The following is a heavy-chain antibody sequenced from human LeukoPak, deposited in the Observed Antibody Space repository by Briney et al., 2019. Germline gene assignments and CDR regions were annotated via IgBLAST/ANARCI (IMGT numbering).Heavy chain of an antibody. CDR2: ISWNSAVI. CDR3: VRGYGSGSSYYFDS. V-gene: IGHV3-9*03. Sequence: GGSLRLSCAASGFTFHSYAMHWVRQAPGKGPQWVSFISWNSAVIAYADSVKGRFTISRDNAKTSIYLQMNSLRSEDMALYYWVRGYGSGSSYYFDSWGQGTLVTVSS. CDR1: GFTFHSYA. J-gene: IGHJ4*02. D-gene: IGHD3-10*01.